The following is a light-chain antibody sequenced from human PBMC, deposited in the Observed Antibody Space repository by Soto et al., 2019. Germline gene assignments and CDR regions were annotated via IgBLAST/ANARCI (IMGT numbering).Light chain of an antibody. J-gene: IGKJ5*01. CDR3: QQRGEWPPGAT. V-gene: IGKV3-11*01. CDR2: DAS. CDR1: QSISNS. Sequence: EVVLTQSHATLSVSPGERATLSCRASQSISNSLAWYQRKPGQAPRLLIYDASNRATGIPARFSGSGSGTDFTLTISSLEPEDFAVYYCQQRGEWPPGATFGQGTRLEIK.